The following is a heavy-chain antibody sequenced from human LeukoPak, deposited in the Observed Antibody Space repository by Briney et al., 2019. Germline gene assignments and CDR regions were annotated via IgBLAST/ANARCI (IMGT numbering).Heavy chain of an antibody. D-gene: IGHD3-10*01. CDR2: ISSSSSTI. V-gene: IGHV3-48*04. CDR3: AKSNYYGSGSYPDY. CDR1: GFTFSGYA. Sequence: PGGSLRLSCAASGFTFSGYAINWVRQAPGKGLEWVSYISSSSSTIYYADSVKGRFTISRDNAKNTLYLQMNSLRAEDTAVYYCAKSNYYGSGSYPDYWGQGTLVTVSS. J-gene: IGHJ4*02.